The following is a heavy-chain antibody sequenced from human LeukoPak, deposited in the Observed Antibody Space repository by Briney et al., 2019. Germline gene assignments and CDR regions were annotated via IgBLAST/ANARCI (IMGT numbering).Heavy chain of an antibody. Sequence: PGGSQRLFCAASGFTVSSNYTSWVRQAPGKGLEWVSVIYSGGSTYYADSVKGRFTISRDNSKNTLYLQMNSLRAEDTAVYYCARDRPYNYYDSSGADAFGIWGQGTMDPVFS. CDR2: IYSGGST. CDR3: ARDRPYNYYDSSGADAFGI. D-gene: IGHD3-22*01. CDR1: GFTVSSNY. J-gene: IGHJ3*02. V-gene: IGHV3-66*01.